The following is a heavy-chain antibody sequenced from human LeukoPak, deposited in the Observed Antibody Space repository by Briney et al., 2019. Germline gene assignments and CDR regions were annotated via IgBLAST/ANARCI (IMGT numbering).Heavy chain of an antibody. CDR3: ARDLTTVTIPGEWFDP. V-gene: IGHV3-30*03. Sequence: PGGSLRLSCAASGFTFSSYGMHWVRQAPGKGLKWVAFISSDGDNKYYADSVKGRFTISRDNSKNTLYLQMNSLRAEDTAVYYCARDLTTVTIPGEWFDPWGQGTLVTVSS. D-gene: IGHD4-17*01. CDR2: ISSDGDNK. CDR1: GFTFSSYG. J-gene: IGHJ5*02.